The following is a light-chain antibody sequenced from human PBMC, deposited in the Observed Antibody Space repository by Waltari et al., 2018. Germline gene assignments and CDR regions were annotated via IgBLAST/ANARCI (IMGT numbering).Light chain of an antibody. CDR2: SDN. J-gene: IGLJ2*01. CDR3: AAWDGRLSIVV. CDR1: SSTIGTNY. Sequence: QSVLTQPPSASATPGPRVTISCSGTSSTIGTNYIPWYQQLPGTAPKLLIYSDNQRPSGVPDRFSASKSGASASLAISGLRSEDEADYYCAAWDGRLSIVVFGGGTRVTVV. V-gene: IGLV1-47*02.